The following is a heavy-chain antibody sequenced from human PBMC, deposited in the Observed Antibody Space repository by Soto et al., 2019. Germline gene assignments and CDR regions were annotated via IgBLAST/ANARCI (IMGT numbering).Heavy chain of an antibody. CDR1: GYTFTSYD. D-gene: IGHD2-15*01. Sequence: QVQLVQSGAEVKKPGASVKVSCKASGYTFTSYDINWVRQATGQGLEWMGWMNPNSGNTGYSQKFQGRVTMTRNTSISTAYMELSSLRSEDTAVYYGARRVVAAYNWFDPWGQGTLVTVSS. CDR2: MNPNSGNT. CDR3: ARRVVAAYNWFDP. V-gene: IGHV1-8*01. J-gene: IGHJ5*02.